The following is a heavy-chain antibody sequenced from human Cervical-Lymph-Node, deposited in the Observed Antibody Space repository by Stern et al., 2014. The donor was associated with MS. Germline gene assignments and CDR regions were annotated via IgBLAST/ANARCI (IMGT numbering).Heavy chain of an antibody. Sequence: QVQLVQSGAEVKEPGSAVKVSCKASGGSFNNYAINWVRQAPGQGLEWVGGVIPIFGTPQYPHKFQGRLTFTADESTNTAYMELSSLRSEDSAVYYCARDGDTAMVTPLYFFAFWGQGTLVIVSS. D-gene: IGHD5-18*01. V-gene: IGHV1-69*01. CDR3: ARDGDTAMVTPLYFFAF. CDR2: VIPIFGTP. CDR1: GGSFNNYA. J-gene: IGHJ4*02.